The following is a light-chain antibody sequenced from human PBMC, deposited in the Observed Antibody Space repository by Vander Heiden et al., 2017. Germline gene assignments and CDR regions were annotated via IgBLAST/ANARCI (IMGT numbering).Light chain of an antibody. CDR1: SSDLGGYNY. J-gene: IGLJ1*01. CDR2: DVS. CDR3: SSYTSSSHV. V-gene: IGLV2-14*01. Sequence: QSALTQPASVSGSPGQSITISCTGTSSDLGGYNYVSWYQQHPGKAPKLMIYDVSNRPSGVSNRFSGSKSGNTASLTISGLQAEDEADYYCSSYTSSSHVFGTGTKVTVL.